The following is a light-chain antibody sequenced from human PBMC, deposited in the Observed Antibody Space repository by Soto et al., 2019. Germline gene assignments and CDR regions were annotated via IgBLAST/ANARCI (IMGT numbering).Light chain of an antibody. CDR1: SSDVGGYNY. Sequence: QSVLTQPASVSGSPGQSIAISCTGTSSDVGGYNYVSWYQQHPGKAPKLMIFEVSYRPSGVSNRFSGSKSGNTASLTISGLQAEYESDYYCSSYTGSSSNTVVFGVGTKLTVL. V-gene: IGLV2-14*01. CDR3: SSYTGSSSNTVV. J-gene: IGLJ2*01. CDR2: EVS.